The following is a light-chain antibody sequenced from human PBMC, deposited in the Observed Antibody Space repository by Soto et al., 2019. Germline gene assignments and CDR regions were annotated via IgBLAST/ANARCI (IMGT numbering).Light chain of an antibody. V-gene: IGKV1-5*03. CDR1: QSISSW. J-gene: IGKJ2*01. Sequence: DIQMTQSPSTLSASVGDRVTITCRASQSISSWLAWYQQKPGKAPKLLIYKASTLESGVPSRFSGSGYGTEFTLTISSLQPDDFATYYCQQYNSWYTFGQGTKLEI. CDR2: KAS. CDR3: QQYNSWYT.